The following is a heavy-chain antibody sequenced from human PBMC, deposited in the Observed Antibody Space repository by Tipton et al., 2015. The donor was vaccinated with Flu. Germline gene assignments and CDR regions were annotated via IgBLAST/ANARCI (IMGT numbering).Heavy chain of an antibody. J-gene: IGHJ5*02. Sequence: LRLSCAASGFSFSSYEMNWVRQAPGKGPEWIGNICPGSPYYNPSLRSRVTMSIDRSNVQFSLRLTSVTAADTAVYFCARRDFSNYVSEPKNWFDIWGQGTLVTVSS. D-gene: IGHD4-11*01. V-gene: IGHV4-4*08. CDR2: ICPGSP. CDR1: GFSFSSYE. CDR3: ARRDFSNYVSEPKNWFDI.